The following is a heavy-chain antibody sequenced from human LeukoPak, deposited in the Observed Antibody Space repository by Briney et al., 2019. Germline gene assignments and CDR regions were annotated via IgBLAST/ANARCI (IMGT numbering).Heavy chain of an antibody. Sequence: GGALRLSCAASGFTLSSYGMHWVRQAPGKGLEWVAVIWYDGINKFHADSVKGRFTISRDNSKNTVYLQMNSLTAEDTAVYYCTRERKSGIAAFDYWGQGTLVTVSS. V-gene: IGHV3-33*01. J-gene: IGHJ4*02. CDR3: TRERKSGIAAFDY. CDR1: GFTLSSYG. CDR2: IWYDGINK. D-gene: IGHD6-13*01.